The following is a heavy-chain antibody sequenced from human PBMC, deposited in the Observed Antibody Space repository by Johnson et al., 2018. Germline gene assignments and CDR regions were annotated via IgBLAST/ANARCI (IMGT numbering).Heavy chain of an antibody. J-gene: IGHJ6*03. Sequence: VQLVESGGGLVQPGRSLRLSCAASGFTFDVYAMHWVRQVPGKGLEWVSGISWDSGNIPYADSVKGRFTISRDNAKNSLYLQMNSLRAEDTALYYCAKDIRGPPDYYYYYYMDVWGKGTTVTVSS. CDR2: ISWDSGNI. V-gene: IGHV3-9*01. CDR1: GFTFDVYA. CDR3: AKDIRGPPDYYYYYYMDV.